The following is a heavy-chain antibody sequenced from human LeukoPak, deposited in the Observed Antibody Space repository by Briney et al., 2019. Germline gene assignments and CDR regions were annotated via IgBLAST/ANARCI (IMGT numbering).Heavy chain of an antibody. V-gene: IGHV2-5*01. CDR3: ATSDCSGGSCYKPHYFDY. CDR2: IYWNDDK. Sequence: SGPTLVNPTQTLTLTCTFSGFSLSTSGVGVGWIRQPPGKALEWLALIYWNDDKRYSPSLKSRLTITKDTSKNQVVLTMTNMDPVDTATYYCATSDCSGGSCYKPHYFDYWGRGTLVTVSS. J-gene: IGHJ4*02. CDR1: GFSLSTSGVG. D-gene: IGHD2-15*01.